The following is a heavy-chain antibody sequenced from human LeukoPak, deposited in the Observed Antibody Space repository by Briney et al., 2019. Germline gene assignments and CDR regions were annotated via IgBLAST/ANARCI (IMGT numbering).Heavy chain of an antibody. CDR3: AKVPGISLKYRYFDF. CDR1: GFTFDGYA. V-gene: IGHV3-9*01. CDR2: ITWNSGSI. Sequence: GRSLRLSCAASGFTFDGYAMHWVRQAPGKGLERVSGITWNSGSIAYAASVKGRFTISRDNAKNSLYLQMNSLRTEDTALYFCAKVPGISLKYRYFDFWGRGTLVTVSS. J-gene: IGHJ2*01. D-gene: IGHD1-14*01.